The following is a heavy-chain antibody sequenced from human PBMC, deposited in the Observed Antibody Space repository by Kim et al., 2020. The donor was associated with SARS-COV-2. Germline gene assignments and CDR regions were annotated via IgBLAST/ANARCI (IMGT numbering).Heavy chain of an antibody. V-gene: IGHV3-23*01. CDR3: AKDHSPLTDFDWLLYPLGY. D-gene: IGHD3-9*01. Sequence: GGSLRLSCAASGFTFNNYVMSWVRQAPGKGLEWVSGISGRGHSTYYADSVKGRFTISRDNSKNTLYLQMNSLRAEDTAVYYCAKDHSPLTDFDWLLYPLGYWGQGTLVTVSS. CDR2: ISGRGHST. CDR1: GFTFNNYV. J-gene: IGHJ4*02.